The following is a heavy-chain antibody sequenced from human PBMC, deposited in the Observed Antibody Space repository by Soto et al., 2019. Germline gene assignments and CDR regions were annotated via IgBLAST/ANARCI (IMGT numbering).Heavy chain of an antibody. CDR1: GFSLSSSGVG. CDR2: IYWDDDK. CDR3: AHRALYSGSYWDGGDFDT. J-gene: IGHJ4*02. D-gene: IGHD1-26*01. V-gene: IGHV2-5*02. Sequence: QITLRESGPTRVRPTQPLTLTCNFAGFSLSSSGVGVGWIRQSPGKAPEWLVVIYWDDDKRYNPSLKSRLTITKDTAKNQVVLTMTNMDPLDTGTYYCAHRALYSGSYWDGGDFDTWGQGIPVTVSP.